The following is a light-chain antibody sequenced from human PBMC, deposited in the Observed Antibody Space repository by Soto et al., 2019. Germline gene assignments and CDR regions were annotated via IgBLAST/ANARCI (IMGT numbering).Light chain of an antibody. CDR3: QQHNNRP. V-gene: IGKV3-15*01. J-gene: IGKJ4*01. CDR2: DSP. CDR1: PSVSSN. Sequence: EIVMTQSPATLSVSPGERAXLSCRASPSVSSNLAWYQQKPGQAPRLLIYDSPTRATGIPARFSGSGSGTEFTLIISSLQSEDFVVYYCQQHNNRPFGGGTKVEIK.